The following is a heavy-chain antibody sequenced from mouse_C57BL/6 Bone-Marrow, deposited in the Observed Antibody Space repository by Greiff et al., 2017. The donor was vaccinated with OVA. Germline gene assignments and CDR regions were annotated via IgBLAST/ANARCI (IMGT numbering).Heavy chain of an antibody. J-gene: IGHJ2*01. Sequence: QVQLQQPGAELVMPGASVKLSCKASGYTFTSYWMHWVKQRPGQGLEWIGEIDPSDSYTNYNQKFKGKSTLTVDKSSSTAYMQLSSLTSEDSAVYYCARLEGAPIFDYWGQGTTLTVSS. V-gene: IGHV1-69*01. CDR2: IDPSDSYT. D-gene: IGHD6-1*01. CDR3: ARLEGAPIFDY. CDR1: GYTFTSYW.